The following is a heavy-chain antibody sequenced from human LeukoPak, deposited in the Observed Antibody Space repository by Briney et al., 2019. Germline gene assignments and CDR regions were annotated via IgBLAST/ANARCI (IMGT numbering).Heavy chain of an antibody. D-gene: IGHD3-22*01. CDR3: ASREYDNSNYYLYYFDY. CDR1: GGTFSSYA. CDR2: IIPILGIT. Sequence: ASVKVSCKASGGTFSSYAISWVRQAPGQGLEWVGRIIPILGITNYAQKFQGRVTITADKSTSTAYMELSSLRSEDTAVYYCASREYDNSNYYLYYFDYWGQGTLVTVSS. V-gene: IGHV1-69*04. J-gene: IGHJ4*02.